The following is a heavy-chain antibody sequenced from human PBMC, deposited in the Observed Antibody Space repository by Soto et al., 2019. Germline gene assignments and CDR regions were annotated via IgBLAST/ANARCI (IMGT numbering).Heavy chain of an antibody. CDR2: TSYSGST. J-gene: IGHJ2*01. Sequence: QVQLQESGPGLVKPSQTLSLTCSGSGDSISSGVYYWNWIRQLPGNGLEWIGYTSYSGSTYYNPSLNSRATISVDTSKNQFSLKLTSVTAADTAVYYCARDEGAQFDWYFDLWGRGTLVTVSS. CDR3: ARDEGAQFDWYFDL. V-gene: IGHV4-31*03. CDR1: GDSISSGVYY.